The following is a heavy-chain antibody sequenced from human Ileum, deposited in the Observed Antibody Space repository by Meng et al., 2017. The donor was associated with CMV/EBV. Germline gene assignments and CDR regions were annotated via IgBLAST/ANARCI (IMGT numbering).Heavy chain of an antibody. D-gene: IGHD3-16*01. Sequence: GESLKISCVVSGFTFSSCWMSWVRQAPGKGLEWVANINQDGSEIYSVDSVKGRFTISRDNAKNSLYLQMNSLRAEDTAVYYCARVGRLHLGDDAFDMWGQGTMVTVSS. J-gene: IGHJ3*02. CDR3: ARVGRLHLGDDAFDM. V-gene: IGHV3-7*01. CDR1: GFTFSSCW. CDR2: INQDGSEI.